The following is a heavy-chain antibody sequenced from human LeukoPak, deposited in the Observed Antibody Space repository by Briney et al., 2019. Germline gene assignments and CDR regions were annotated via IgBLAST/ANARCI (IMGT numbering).Heavy chain of an antibody. CDR1: GGSISSSSYY. J-gene: IGHJ4*02. CDR2: IYYSGST. V-gene: IGHV4-39*02. CDR3: ARDPAMVFFDY. D-gene: IGHD5-18*01. Sequence: PSETLSLTCTVSGGSISSSSYYWGWIRQPPGKGLEWIGSIYYSGSTYYNPSLKSRVTISVDTSKNQFSLKLSSVTAADTAVYYCARDPAMVFFDYWGPGTLVTVSS.